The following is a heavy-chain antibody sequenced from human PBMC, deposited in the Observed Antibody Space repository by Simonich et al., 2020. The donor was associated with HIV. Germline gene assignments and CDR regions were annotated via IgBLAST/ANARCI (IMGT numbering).Heavy chain of an antibody. Sequence: EVQLVQSGAEVKKPGAKVKISCKVSGYTFTDYYIPWVQQAPGKGVEGVGLGDPGDGETKLAENSHGRVTITADTSTDTVYMELSSLRSEDTAMYYCATVVVLPAATRGTWFDPWGQGTLVTVSS. CDR3: ATVVVLPAATRGTWFDP. CDR1: GYTFTDYY. D-gene: IGHD2-2*01. CDR2: GDPGDGET. J-gene: IGHJ5*02. V-gene: IGHV1-69-2*01.